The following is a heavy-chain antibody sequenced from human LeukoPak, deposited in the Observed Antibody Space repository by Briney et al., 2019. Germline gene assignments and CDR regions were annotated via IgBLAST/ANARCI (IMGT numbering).Heavy chain of an antibody. D-gene: IGHD1-26*01. CDR1: GYTFTSYY. CDR3: AREQSSGTFDY. Sequence: ASVKVSCKASGYTFTSYYMHWVRQAPGQGLEWMGIINPSAGNTNCAQKFQGRVTMTRDTSTSTVYMDLSSLRSEDTAVYYCAREQSSGTFDYWGQGTLVTVSS. V-gene: IGHV1-46*01. J-gene: IGHJ4*02. CDR2: INPSAGNT.